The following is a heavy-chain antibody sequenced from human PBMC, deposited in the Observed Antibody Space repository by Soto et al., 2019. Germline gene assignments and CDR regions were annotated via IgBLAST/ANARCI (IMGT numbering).Heavy chain of an antibody. D-gene: IGHD3-10*01. Sequence: QVQMVQSGTEVKKPGASVKVSCKASGYIFTTYSIAWVRQAPGQGLEWMGWISAYNGNTNYAQKFQGRVTMTTDTSTNTAYMELRSLRSDDTAVYFCAREAFGVQASWFDPWGQGTLVTVSS. V-gene: IGHV1-18*01. J-gene: IGHJ5*02. CDR3: AREAFGVQASWFDP. CDR2: ISAYNGNT. CDR1: GYIFTTYS.